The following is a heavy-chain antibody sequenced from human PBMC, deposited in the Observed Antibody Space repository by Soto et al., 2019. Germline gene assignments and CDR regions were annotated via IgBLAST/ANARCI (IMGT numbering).Heavy chain of an antibody. D-gene: IGHD3-22*01. CDR1: GFTFSSYA. J-gene: IGHJ4*02. V-gene: IGHV3-23*01. Sequence: PGGSLRLSCAASGFTFSSYAMSWVRQAPGKGLEWVSAISGSGGSTYYADSVKGRFTISRGNSKNTLYLQMNSLRAEDTAVYYCARDLPTYYYDSSGYQSDYWGQGTLVTVSS. CDR3: ARDLPTYYYDSSGYQSDY. CDR2: ISGSGGST.